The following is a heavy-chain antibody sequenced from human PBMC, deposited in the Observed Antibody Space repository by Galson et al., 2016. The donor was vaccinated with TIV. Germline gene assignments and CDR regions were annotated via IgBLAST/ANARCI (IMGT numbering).Heavy chain of an antibody. CDR3: ASGVVAHTYYFYGMDV. Sequence: SLRLSCAASGFTFSSFGMHWVRQAPGKGLEWVALIRYDGSRRYYADSVKDRFTISRDDSKNTLYLQMNGLRRDDSAVYYCASGVVAHTYYFYGMDVWGQGTTVTVSS. CDR1: GFTFSSFG. D-gene: IGHD2-15*01. V-gene: IGHV3-30*02. J-gene: IGHJ6*02. CDR2: IRYDGSRR.